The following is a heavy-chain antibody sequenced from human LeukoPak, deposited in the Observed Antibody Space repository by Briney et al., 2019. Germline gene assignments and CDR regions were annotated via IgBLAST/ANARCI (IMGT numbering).Heavy chain of an antibody. CDR1: GYTFTTYG. D-gene: IGHD5-18*01. Sequence: ASVKVSCRSSGYTFTTYGITWVRQAPGQGVECMGWISTYNGNTNYAQKLQGRVTMTTDSSTSTAYMELRSLRSDDTVMYYCARDRMDTGTYFDYWGQGTLVTVSS. CDR3: ARDRMDTGTYFDY. V-gene: IGHV1-18*01. CDR2: ISTYNGNT. J-gene: IGHJ4*02.